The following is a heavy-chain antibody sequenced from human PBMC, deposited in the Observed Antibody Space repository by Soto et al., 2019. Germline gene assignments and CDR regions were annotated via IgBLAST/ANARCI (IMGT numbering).Heavy chain of an antibody. CDR1: GGTTRNYH. CDR3: ESPKSIVTAAGKHWFYP. J-gene: IGHJ5*02. Sequence: PWETLCHTCTVSGGTTRNYHWSWIRLLPGKELELIWYVSFSESSNYNPSLKSRVIISVDPSKNQFSLKLTSVTAADMATYYCESPKSIVTAAGKHWFYPCYQATRVTVSS. V-gene: IGHV4-4*08. D-gene: IGHD6-13*01. CDR2: VSFSESS.